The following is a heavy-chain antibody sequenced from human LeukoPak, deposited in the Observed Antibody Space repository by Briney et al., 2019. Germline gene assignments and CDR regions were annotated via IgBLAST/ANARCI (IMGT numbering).Heavy chain of an antibody. J-gene: IGHJ4*02. Sequence: GGSLRLSCAASGFTFSRYRMHWVRQAPGKGLEWLAIISYDGSEKYYADSVKGRFTIARDNSKNTLYMEMNSLRPEATAVYYCARIAVTGTGGPFDYWGQGTLVTVSS. D-gene: IGHD6-19*01. CDR1: GFTFSRYR. CDR2: ISYDGSEK. V-gene: IGHV3-30-3*01. CDR3: ARIAVTGTGGPFDY.